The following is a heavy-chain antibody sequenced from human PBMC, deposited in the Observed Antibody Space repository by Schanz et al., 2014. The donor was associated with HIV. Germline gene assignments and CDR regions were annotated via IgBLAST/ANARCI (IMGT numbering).Heavy chain of an antibody. Sequence: EVQLVESGGGVVQPGRSLRLSCAASGFNFGDYPMSWVRQAPGKGLEWVSVISDSGGSTYYADSVKGRFTISRDNSKNTLYLQMNSLRAEDTAVYYCAKGGRDILSYYGMDVWGQGTTVTVSS. J-gene: IGHJ6*02. CDR2: ISDSGGST. CDR1: GFNFGDYP. D-gene: IGHD2-15*01. CDR3: AKGGRDILSYYGMDV. V-gene: IGHV3-23*04.